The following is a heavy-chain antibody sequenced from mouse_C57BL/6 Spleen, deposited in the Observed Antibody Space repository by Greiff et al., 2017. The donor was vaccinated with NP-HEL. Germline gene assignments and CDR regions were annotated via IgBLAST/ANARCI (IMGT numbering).Heavy chain of an antibody. V-gene: IGHV1-50*01. CDR1: GYTFTSYW. D-gene: IGHD3-2*02. J-gene: IGHJ3*01. Sequence: VQLQQSGAELVKPGASVKLSCKASGYTFTSYWMQWVKQRPGQGLEWIGEIDPSDSYTNYNQKFKGKATLTVDTSSSTAYMQLSSLTSEDSAVYYCASRSGYGFAYWGQGTLVTVSA. CDR3: ASRSGYGFAY. CDR2: IDPSDSYT.